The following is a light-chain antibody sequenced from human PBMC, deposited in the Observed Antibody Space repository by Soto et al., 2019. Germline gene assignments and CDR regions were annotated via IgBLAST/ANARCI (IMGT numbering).Light chain of an antibody. V-gene: IGKV1-5*03. CDR2: KTS. CDR1: QSISNW. Sequence: DIQMTQSPSTLSASVGDRVTITCRASQSISNWLAWYQQKPGKAPKLLIYKTSTLESGVPARFSGSGSGTEFTLTFSSLQPDDFATYYCQQYHNYWTFGQGTKVDVK. CDR3: QQYHNYWT. J-gene: IGKJ1*01.